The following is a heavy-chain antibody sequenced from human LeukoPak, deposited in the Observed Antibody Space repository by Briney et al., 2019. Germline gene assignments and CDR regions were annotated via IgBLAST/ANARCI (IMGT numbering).Heavy chain of an antibody. CDR3: VRGGYSNGWYPDF. Sequence: ASVKVSCKASGYTFTNYGIIWGRQAPGQGLEQMGWISRDSGNTNYAEKFQGRVTMTTDTSPNTAYMELRSLRSDDTVVYYCVRGGYSNGWYPDFWGQGTLVTVSS. V-gene: IGHV1-18*01. D-gene: IGHD6-19*01. CDR2: ISRDSGNT. CDR1: GYTFTNYG. J-gene: IGHJ4*02.